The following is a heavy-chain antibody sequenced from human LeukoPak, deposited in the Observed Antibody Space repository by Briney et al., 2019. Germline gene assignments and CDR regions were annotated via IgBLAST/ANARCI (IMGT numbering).Heavy chain of an antibody. CDR1: GGSIRNYY. J-gene: IGHJ4*02. D-gene: IGHD3-3*01. CDR3: ARGRLNFGYDS. Sequence: SEPLSLTCSVSGGSIRNYYLSWIRQSPGKGLEWIGRAFPGGHLQTSGSTEYNPSFLGRVTISADTSKKQISLRLSSVTAADTAVYFCARGRLNFGYDSWGQGIRVTVSS. V-gene: IGHV4-4*07. CDR2: AFPGGHLQTSGST.